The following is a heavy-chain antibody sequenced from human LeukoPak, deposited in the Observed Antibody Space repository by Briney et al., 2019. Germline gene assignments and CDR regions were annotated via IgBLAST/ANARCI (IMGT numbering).Heavy chain of an antibody. CDR2: IYCSGST. V-gene: IGHV4-39*01. CDR1: GGSISSSSYY. CDR3: AIVPRGACSSTSCQTIDY. Sequence: PSETLSLTCTVSGGSISSSSYYWGWIRQPPGKGLEWIGSIYCSGSTYYNPSLKSRVTISVDTSKNQFSLKLSSVTAADTAVYYCAIVPRGACSSTSCQTIDYWGQGTLVTVSS. D-gene: IGHD2-2*01. J-gene: IGHJ4*02.